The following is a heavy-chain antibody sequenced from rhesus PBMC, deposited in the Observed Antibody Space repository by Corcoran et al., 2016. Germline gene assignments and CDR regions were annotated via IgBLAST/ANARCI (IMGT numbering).Heavy chain of an antibody. CDR1: GFTFSSYG. J-gene: IGHJ3*01. D-gene: IGHD1-26*01. CDR2: IGNGGGST. CDR3: AKVDNWNYFAFDF. V-gene: IGHV3S5*01. Sequence: EVQLVESGGGLVQPGGSLRLSCAASGFTFSSYGMSWVRQAPGKGLEWVSYIGNGGGSTDYADSEKGRFTMSRDNSKNTLSLQMNSLRAEDTAVYYCAKVDNWNYFAFDFWGQGLRVTVSS.